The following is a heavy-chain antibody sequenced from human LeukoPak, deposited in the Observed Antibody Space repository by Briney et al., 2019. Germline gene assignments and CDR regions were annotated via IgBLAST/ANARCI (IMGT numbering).Heavy chain of an antibody. CDR1: GYTFTSYG. CDR2: ISTYSGNT. Sequence: ASVKVSCKASGYTFTSYGINWVRQAPGQGLEWMGWISTYSGNTNYAQKLQGRVTMTTDTSTTTAYMELRSLRSDDTAVYYCARVSRGSGYWKDFDYWGQGTLVTVSS. CDR3: ARVSRGSGYWKDFDY. D-gene: IGHD3-22*01. J-gene: IGHJ4*02. V-gene: IGHV1-18*01.